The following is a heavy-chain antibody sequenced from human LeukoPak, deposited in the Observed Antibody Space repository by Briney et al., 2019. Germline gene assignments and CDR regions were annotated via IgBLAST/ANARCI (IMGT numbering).Heavy chain of an antibody. J-gene: IGHJ4*02. CDR1: GFTFSTYG. V-gene: IGHV3-30*18. CDR3: AKKLRFGDFDY. D-gene: IGHD3-10*01. Sequence: GGSLRLSCAASGFTFSTYGMHWVRQAPGRGLEWVAVISYDGSNKYFADSVKGRFTISRDNSKNTLYLQMNSLRAEDTAVYYCAKKLRFGDFDYWGQGTLVTVSS. CDR2: ISYDGSNK.